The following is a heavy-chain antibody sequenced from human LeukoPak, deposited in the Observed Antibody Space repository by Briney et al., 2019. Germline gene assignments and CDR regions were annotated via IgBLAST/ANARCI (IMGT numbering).Heavy chain of an antibody. CDR2: IIPIFGTA. D-gene: IGHD5-18*01. CDR3: ASQRGYSYPFDY. V-gene: IGHV1-69*05. Sequence: SVKVSCKASGGTFSSYAISWVRQAPGQGLEWMGRIIPIFGTANYAQKFQGRVTITTDESTSTAYMELSSLRSEDTAVYYCASQRGYSYPFDYWGQGTLVTVSS. CDR1: GGTFSSYA. J-gene: IGHJ4*02.